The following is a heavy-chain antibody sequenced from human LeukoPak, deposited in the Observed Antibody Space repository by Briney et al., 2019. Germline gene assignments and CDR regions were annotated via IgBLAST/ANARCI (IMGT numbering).Heavy chain of an antibody. CDR1: GFTFSSYW. V-gene: IGHV3-7*03. J-gene: IGHJ6*03. CDR2: IKQDGSEK. Sequence: PGGSLRLSCAASGFTFSSYWMSWVRQAPGKGLEWVANIKQDGSEKYYVDSVKGRFTISRDNAKNSLYLQMNSLRAEDTAVYYCARDPPTKPGYYDSSGFDYYYYMDVWGKGTTVTVSS. D-gene: IGHD3-22*01. CDR3: ARDPPTKPGYYDSSGFDYYYYMDV.